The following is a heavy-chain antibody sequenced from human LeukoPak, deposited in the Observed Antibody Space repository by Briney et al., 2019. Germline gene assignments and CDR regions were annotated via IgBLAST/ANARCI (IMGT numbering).Heavy chain of an antibody. J-gene: IGHJ5*02. CDR3: ARGSDGYRFDP. Sequence: SETLSLTCTVSDGSMTNHHWTGIRQSPGKAPEYIGYIYNIETTNYNPSLKSRVTVSVDMSKKKFSLRLNSVTAADTAVYYCARGSDGYRFDPWGQGLLVTVSS. CDR2: IYNIETT. D-gene: IGHD5-18*01. V-gene: IGHV4-59*11. CDR1: DGSMTNHH.